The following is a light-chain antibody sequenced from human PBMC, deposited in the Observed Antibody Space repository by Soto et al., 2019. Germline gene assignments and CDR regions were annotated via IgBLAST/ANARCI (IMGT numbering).Light chain of an antibody. CDR2: AAS. V-gene: IGKV1-6*01. CDR3: LQDYSYPRT. J-gene: IGKJ1*01. CDR1: QGIKND. Sequence: AIQMTQSPSSLSASVGDRVTITCRASQGIKNDLSWYQQKPGKAPKILVYAASTLQSGGPSRFSGSGSGTDFTLAISSLQPEDFATYYCLQDYSYPRTFGQGTRVEIK.